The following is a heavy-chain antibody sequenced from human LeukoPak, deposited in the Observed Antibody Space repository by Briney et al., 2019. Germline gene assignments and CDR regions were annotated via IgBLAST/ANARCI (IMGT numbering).Heavy chain of an antibody. D-gene: IGHD3-16*02. CDR2: LYPGDSDT. Sequence: GESLKISCKGSGYSFTSHWIGWVRLMPGKGLEWMGMLYPGDSDTRYSPSFQGQVTISADKSISTAYLQWSSLKASDTAMYYCARLTFGGVIALDYWGQGTLVTVSS. CDR3: ARLTFGGVIALDY. CDR1: GYSFTSHW. V-gene: IGHV5-51*01. J-gene: IGHJ4*02.